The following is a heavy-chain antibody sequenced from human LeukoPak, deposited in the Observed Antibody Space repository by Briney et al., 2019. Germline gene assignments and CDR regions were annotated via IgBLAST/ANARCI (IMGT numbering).Heavy chain of an antibody. J-gene: IGHJ5*02. CDR1: GFTFRNYW. CDR3: ASRGIAVAGTWDWFDP. CDR2: INQDGGET. Sequence: PGGSLRLSCAASGFTFRNYWMTWVRQAPGKGLEWVANINQDGGETCYVDSVKGRFTISRDNSKNTLYLQMNSLRAEDTAVYYCASRGIAVAGTWDWFDPWGQGTLVTVSS. V-gene: IGHV3-7*01. D-gene: IGHD6-19*01.